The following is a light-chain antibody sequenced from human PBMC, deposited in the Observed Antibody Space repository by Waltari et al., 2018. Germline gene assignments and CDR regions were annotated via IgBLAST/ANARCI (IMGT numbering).Light chain of an antibody. CDR2: QAS. CDR3: QNYNSDLGVT. J-gene: IGKJ5*01. V-gene: IGKV1-5*03. Sequence: DIQITQSPPTLSASVGDRVTITCRASQGVSKWLAWYQQKPGKVPNLLIYQASILDDGVPSRFRGSGAGPECTLTITSLQPDDFATYYCQNYNSDLGVTFGQGTRLEIK. CDR1: QGVSKW.